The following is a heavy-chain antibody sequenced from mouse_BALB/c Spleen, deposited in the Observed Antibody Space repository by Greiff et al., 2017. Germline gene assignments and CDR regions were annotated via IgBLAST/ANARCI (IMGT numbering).Heavy chain of an antibody. D-gene: IGHD1-1*01. Sequence: EVKLMESGGGLVKPGGSLKLSCAASGFTFSDYYMYWVRQTPEKRLEWVATISDGGSYTYYPDSVKGRFTISRDNAKNNLYLQMSSLKSEDTAMYYCARADYYGSSPPYFDYWGQGTTLTVSS. CDR3: ARADYYGSSPPYFDY. CDR1: GFTFSDYY. J-gene: IGHJ2*01. V-gene: IGHV5-4*02. CDR2: ISDGGSYT.